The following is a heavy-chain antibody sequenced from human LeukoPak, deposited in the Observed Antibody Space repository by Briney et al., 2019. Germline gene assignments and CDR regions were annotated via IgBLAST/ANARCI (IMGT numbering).Heavy chain of an antibody. CDR1: GGSISSGSYY. J-gene: IGHJ4*02. V-gene: IGHV4-61*02. D-gene: IGHD4-23*01. CDR2: IYTSGST. Sequence: SETLSLTCTVSGGSISSGSYYWSWIRQPAGKGLEWIGRIYTSGSTNYSPSLKSRVTISVDTSKNQSSLKLSSVTAADTAVYYCARVGGKGGYYFDYWGQGTLVTVSS. CDR3: ARVGGKGGYYFDY.